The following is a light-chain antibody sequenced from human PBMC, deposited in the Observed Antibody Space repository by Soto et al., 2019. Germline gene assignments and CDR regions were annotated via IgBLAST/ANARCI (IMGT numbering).Light chain of an antibody. Sequence: EIVLTQSPGTLSLSPGERSTLSCRASQSVSSSYLAWYQQKHGQAHRXXIFGASSRATGITDRFSGSVSGRDLTITISRLEPEDGEVYYGQQYASTPWTFGQGTKVDIK. V-gene: IGKV3-20*01. CDR1: QSVSSSY. CDR3: QQYASTPWT. CDR2: GAS. J-gene: IGKJ1*01.